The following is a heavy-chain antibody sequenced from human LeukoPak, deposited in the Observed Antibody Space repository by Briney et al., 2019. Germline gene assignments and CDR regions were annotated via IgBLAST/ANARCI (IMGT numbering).Heavy chain of an antibody. CDR3: ATSTATVDF. V-gene: IGHV4-39*01. CDR2: SHYSGST. J-gene: IGHJ4*02. D-gene: IGHD2-15*01. Sequence: PSETLSLTCTVSGGSIRSNSYYWGWIRQPPGKGLEWIGSSHYSGSTYFNPSLQSRVTISVYTSKNKFSLNLNSVIAADTAVYFCATSTATVDFWGQGTLVTVSS. CDR1: GGSIRSNSYY.